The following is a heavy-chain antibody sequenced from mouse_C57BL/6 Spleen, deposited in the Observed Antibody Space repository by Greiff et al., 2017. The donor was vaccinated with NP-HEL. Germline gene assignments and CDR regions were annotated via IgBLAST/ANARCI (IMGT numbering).Heavy chain of an antibody. D-gene: IGHD1-1*01. Sequence: QVQLKQPGAELVKPGASVSLSCKASGYTFTSYWMHWVKQRPGQGLEWIGMIHPNSGSTNYNEKFKSKATLTVDKSSSTAYMQLSSLTSEDSAVYYCARAYYGSRDWYFDVWGTGTTVTVSS. J-gene: IGHJ1*03. CDR1: GYTFTSYW. V-gene: IGHV1-64*01. CDR3: ARAYYGSRDWYFDV. CDR2: IHPNSGST.